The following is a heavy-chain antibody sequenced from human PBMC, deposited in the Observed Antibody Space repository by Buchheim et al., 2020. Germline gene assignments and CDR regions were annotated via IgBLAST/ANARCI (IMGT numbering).Heavy chain of an antibody. CDR2: INPSGGST. CDR1: GYTFTSYY. CDR3: ARAHRSSGLRRYYYYGMDV. J-gene: IGHJ6*02. Sequence: QVQLVQSGAEVKKPGASVKVSCKASGYTFTSYYMHWVRQAPGQGLEWMGIINPSGGSTSYAPKFQGRVTMTRDTSTSTDYMELSSLRSEDTAVYYCARAHRSSGLRRYYYYGMDVWGQGTT. D-gene: IGHD3-22*01. V-gene: IGHV1-46*01.